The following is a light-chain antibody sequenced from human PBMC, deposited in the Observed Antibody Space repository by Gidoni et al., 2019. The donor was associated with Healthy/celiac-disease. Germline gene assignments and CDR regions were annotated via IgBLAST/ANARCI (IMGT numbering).Light chain of an antibody. CDR2: YNN. CDR3: AAWDDSLKV. CDR1: SSNTGSNT. J-gene: IGLJ1*01. Sequence: QPVLTQPPSASGTPGQRVTISCSGSSSNTGSNTVNWYQQLPGTAPKLLIYYNNQRPSGVPDRFSGSKSGTSASLAISGLQSEDEADYYCAAWDDSLKVFGTGTKVTVL. V-gene: IGLV1-44*01.